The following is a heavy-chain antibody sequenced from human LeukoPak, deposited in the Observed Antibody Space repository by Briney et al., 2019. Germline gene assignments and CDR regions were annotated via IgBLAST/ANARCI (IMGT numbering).Heavy chain of an antibody. V-gene: IGHV4-59*08. D-gene: IGHD3-3*01. CDR2: IYYSGST. J-gene: IGHJ4*02. CDR3: ARQYQATIFGRFDY. CDR1: GGSTSSYY. Sequence: SETLSLTCTVSGGSTSSYYWSWIRQPPGKGLEWIGYIYYSGSTNYNPSLKSRVTISVDTSKNQFSLKLSSVTAADTAVYYCARQYQATIFGRFDYWGQGTLVTVSS.